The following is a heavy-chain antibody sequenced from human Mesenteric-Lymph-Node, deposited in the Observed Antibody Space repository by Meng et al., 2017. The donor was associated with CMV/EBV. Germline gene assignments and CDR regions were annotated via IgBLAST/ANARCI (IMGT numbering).Heavy chain of an antibody. CDR1: GGSISSYY. CDR2: IYYSGST. J-gene: IGHJ4*02. D-gene: IGHD6-13*01. CDR3: AGEGGDSRPFDY. V-gene: IGHV4-59*01. Sequence: SETLSLTCTVSGGSISSYYWSWIRQPPGKGLEWIGYIYYSGSTNYNPSLKSRVTISVDTSKNQFTRKLSSVTAADTAVYYCAGEGGDSRPFDYWGQGTLVTVSS.